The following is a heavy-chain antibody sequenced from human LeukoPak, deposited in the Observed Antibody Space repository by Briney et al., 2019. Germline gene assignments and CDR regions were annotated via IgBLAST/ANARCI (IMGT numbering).Heavy chain of an antibody. CDR1: GFTVNIYS. V-gene: IGHV3-23*01. D-gene: IGHD1-26*01. CDR3: PKDATSGNSMWDHFDS. Sequence: PGGSLRLSCVASGFTVNIYSMCWVCHAPGKGLEWVAGVGGGPDIHHADSVKGRFTASRDDSKNTVYLHMSSLRVEYTAIYFCPKDATSGNSMWDHFDSWGQGTLVTV. CDR2: VGGGPDI. J-gene: IGHJ4*02.